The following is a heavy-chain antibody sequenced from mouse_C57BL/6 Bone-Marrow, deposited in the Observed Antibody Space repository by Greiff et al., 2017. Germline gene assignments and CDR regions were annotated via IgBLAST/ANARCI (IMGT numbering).Heavy chain of an antibody. D-gene: IGHD2-3*01. CDR2: IYIGNGYT. CDR1: GYTFTRSG. CDR3: ASGGWLLPGLAY. Sequence: VQLQQSGAELVRPGSSVKMSCKTSGYTFTRSGLNWVKQRPGQGLEWIGYIYIGNGYTEYNEKFKGKATLTSDTSSSTAYMQRSSLTSEDSAIDGWASGGWLLPGLAYGGQGTLVTVSA. V-gene: IGHV1-58*01. J-gene: IGHJ3*01.